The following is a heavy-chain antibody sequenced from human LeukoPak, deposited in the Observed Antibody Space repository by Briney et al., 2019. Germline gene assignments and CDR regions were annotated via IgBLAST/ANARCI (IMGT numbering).Heavy chain of an antibody. V-gene: IGHV4-39*01. J-gene: IGHJ6*03. Sequence: PSETLSLTCTVSGGSISSYYWSWIRQPPGKGLEWIGSIYYSGSTYYNPSLKSRVTISVDTSKNQFSLKLSSVTAADTAVYYCASPTYYYDSSGYPPLHYYMDVWGKGTTVTVSS. CDR1: GGSISSYY. CDR2: IYYSGST. CDR3: ASPTYYYDSSGYPPLHYYMDV. D-gene: IGHD3-22*01.